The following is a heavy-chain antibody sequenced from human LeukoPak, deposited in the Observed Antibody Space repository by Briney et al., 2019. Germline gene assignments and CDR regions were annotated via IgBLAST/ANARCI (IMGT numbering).Heavy chain of an antibody. J-gene: IGHJ4*02. D-gene: IGHD6-13*01. CDR1: GFTFSSYS. CDR3: ARDKHSIPSSSWYGNFDY. CDR2: ISSSSSYI. V-gene: IGHV3-21*01. Sequence: GGSLRLSCAASGFTFSSYSMNWVRQAPGKGLEWVSSISSSSSYIYYADSVKGRFTISRDNAKNTLYLQMNSLRAEDTAVYYCARDKHSIPSSSWYGNFDYWGQGTLVTVSS.